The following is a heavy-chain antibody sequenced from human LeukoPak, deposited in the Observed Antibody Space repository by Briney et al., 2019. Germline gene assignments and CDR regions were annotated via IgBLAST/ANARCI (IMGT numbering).Heavy chain of an antibody. CDR3: ARVPRGHGGNSGAIDY. V-gene: IGHV3-66*01. Sequence: GGSLRLSCAASGFTVSSNYMNWVRRAPGKGLEWVSVIYSGGSTYYADSVKGRFTISRDNSKNTLYLQMSSLRAEDTAVYYCARVPRGHGGNSGAIDYWGQGTLVTVSS. CDR2: IYSGGST. CDR1: GFTVSSNY. J-gene: IGHJ4*02. D-gene: IGHD4-23*01.